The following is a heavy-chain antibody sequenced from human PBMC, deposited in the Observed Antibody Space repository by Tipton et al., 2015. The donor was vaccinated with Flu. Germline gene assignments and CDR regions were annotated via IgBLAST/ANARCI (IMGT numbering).Heavy chain of an antibody. D-gene: IGHD3-10*02. Sequence: TLSLTCVVSGYSISSGYYWGWVRQPPGKGLEWIGTIYHSGSTYYNPSLKSRVTISVDTSKNQFSPKLSSVTAADTAVYYCARHTGDSVRGIIDYWGQGTLVTVSS. CDR3: ARHTGDSVRGIIDY. J-gene: IGHJ4*02. CDR1: GYSISSGYY. CDR2: IYHSGST. V-gene: IGHV4-38-2*01.